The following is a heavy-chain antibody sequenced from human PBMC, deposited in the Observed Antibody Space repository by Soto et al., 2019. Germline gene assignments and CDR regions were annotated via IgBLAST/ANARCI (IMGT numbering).Heavy chain of an antibody. CDR1: GGSISSYY. CDR2: IYYSGST. J-gene: IGHJ5*02. V-gene: IGHV4-59*01. CDR3: ARGRGGGGTSNNWFDP. Sequence: SETLSLTCTVSGGSISSYYWSWIRQPPGKGLEWIGYIYYSGSTNYNPSLKSRVTISVDTSKNQFSLKLTSVTAADTAVYYCARGRGGGGTSNNWFDPWAQGILVTVSS. D-gene: IGHD2-21*01.